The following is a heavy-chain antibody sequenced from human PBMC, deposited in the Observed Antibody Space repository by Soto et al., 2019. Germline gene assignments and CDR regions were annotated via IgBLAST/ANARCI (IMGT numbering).Heavy chain of an antibody. CDR2: IYYSGST. CDR3: AIMGYYDYIWGTYPFDY. Sequence: SETLSLTCTVSGGSISSYYWSWIRQPPGKGLEWIGYIYYSGSTNYNPSLKSRVTISVDTSKNQFSLKLSSVTAADTAVYYCAIMGYYDYIWGTYPFDYWGPGPLVTLSS. J-gene: IGHJ4*02. CDR1: GGSISSYY. V-gene: IGHV4-59*08. D-gene: IGHD3-16*01.